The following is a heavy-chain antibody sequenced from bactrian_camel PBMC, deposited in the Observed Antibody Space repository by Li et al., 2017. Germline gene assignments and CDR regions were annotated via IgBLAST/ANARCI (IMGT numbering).Heavy chain of an antibody. CDR3: AADRSTCGLGIRPSY. D-gene: IGHD1*01. CDR1: RYLFSGSFC. J-gene: IGHJ4*01. V-gene: IGHV3S1*01. CDR2: IYRGGRTT. Sequence: HVQLVESGGGSVEAGGSLRLSCAASRYLFSGSFCMGWFRQAPGKLREGVAAIYRGGRTTYYPDSVKGRFAISKDNVESTLYLQMNSLKPEDTAIYYCAADRSTCGLGIRPSYWGQGTQVTVS.